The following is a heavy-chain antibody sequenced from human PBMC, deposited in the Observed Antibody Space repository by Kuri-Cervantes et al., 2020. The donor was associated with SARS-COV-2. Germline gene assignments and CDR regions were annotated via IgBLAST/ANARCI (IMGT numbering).Heavy chain of an antibody. CDR1: GFTFSSYV. CDR2: ISGSGDST. D-gene: IGHD3-22*01. J-gene: IGHJ4*02. V-gene: IGHV3-23*01. CDR3: ARGFVHYHSSGYYLGAYYFDY. Sequence: GESLKISCAASGFTFSSYVMSWVRQAPGKGLEWVSAISGSGDSTYYADSVKGRFTISRDNSKNTLYLQMNSLRAEDTAVYYCARGFVHYHSSGYYLGAYYFDYWGQGTLVTVSS.